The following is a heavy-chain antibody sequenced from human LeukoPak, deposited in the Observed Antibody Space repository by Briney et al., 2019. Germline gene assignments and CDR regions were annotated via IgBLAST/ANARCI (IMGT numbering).Heavy chain of an antibody. CDR2: ISGSGGST. CDR1: GFTFSSYA. J-gene: IGHJ3*02. Sequence: GGSPRLSCAASGFTFSSYAMSWVHQAPGKGLEWVSAISGSGGSTYYADSVKGRFTISRDNSKNTLYLQMNSLRAEDTAVYYCAKDRRNSYGDDAFDIWGQGTMVTVSS. CDR3: AKDRRNSYGDDAFDI. D-gene: IGHD5-18*01. V-gene: IGHV3-23*01.